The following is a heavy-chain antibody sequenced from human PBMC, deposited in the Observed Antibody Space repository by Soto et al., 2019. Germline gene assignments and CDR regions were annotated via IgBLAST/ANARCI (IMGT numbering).Heavy chain of an antibody. Sequence: ASVKVSCKASGYTFTNYAMHWVRQAPGQRLEWMGWINAGNGNTKYSQKFQGRVTITRDTSASTAYMELSSLRSEDTAVYYCARLTAAGSWYFDYWGQGTLVTVSS. D-gene: IGHD6-13*01. CDR3: ARLTAAGSWYFDY. V-gene: IGHV1-3*01. CDR1: GYTFTNYA. CDR2: INAGNGNT. J-gene: IGHJ4*02.